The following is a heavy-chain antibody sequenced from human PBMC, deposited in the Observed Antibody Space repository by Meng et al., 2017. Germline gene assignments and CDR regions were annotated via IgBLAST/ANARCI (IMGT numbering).Heavy chain of an antibody. CDR2: IYSGGST. J-gene: IGHJ4*02. CDR1: GFTVSSKY. V-gene: IGHV3-53*01. D-gene: IGHD3-16*01. CDR3: ARGLGY. Sequence: VARVEPGGGLIQPGGSLRRACAASGFTVSSKYMSWFRQARGKGLEWVSVIYSGGSTYYADSVKGRFTISRDNSKNTLYLQMNSLRAEETAVYNCARGLGYWGQGTLVTVSS.